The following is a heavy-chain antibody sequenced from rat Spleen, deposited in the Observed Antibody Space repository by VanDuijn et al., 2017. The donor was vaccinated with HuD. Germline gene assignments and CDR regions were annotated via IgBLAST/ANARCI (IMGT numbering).Heavy chain of an antibody. D-gene: IGHD5-1*01. CDR3: ARGWERFAY. V-gene: IGHV2-16*01. J-gene: IGHJ3*01. Sequence: QVQLKESGPGLVQPSQTLSLTCTVSGFSLGNYGVIWVRQPPGKGLEWMGVIWTGGSTAYNSLLKSRLSSSRDTSKSQVFLKMNILQTEDTAMYFCARGWERFAYWGQGTLVTVSS. CDR2: IWTGGST. CDR1: GFSLGNYG.